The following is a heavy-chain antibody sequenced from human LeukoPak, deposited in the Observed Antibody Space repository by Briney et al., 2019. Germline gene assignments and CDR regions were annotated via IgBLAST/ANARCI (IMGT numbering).Heavy chain of an antibody. CDR1: GGTFSSYA. CDR3: ARDKSSYYYYMDV. Sequence: GASVKVSCKASGGTFSSYAISWVRQAPGQGLEWMGGIIPIFGTANYAQKFQGRVTITADKSTSTAYMELSSLRSEDTAVYYCARDKSSYYYYMDVWGKGTTVTVSS. V-gene: IGHV1-69*06. J-gene: IGHJ6*03. CDR2: IIPIFGTA.